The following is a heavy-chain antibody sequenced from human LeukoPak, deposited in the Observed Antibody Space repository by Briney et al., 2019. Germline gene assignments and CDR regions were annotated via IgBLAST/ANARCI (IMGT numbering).Heavy chain of an antibody. CDR1: GFIFSDYA. V-gene: IGHV3-30*04. D-gene: IGHD3-3*01. J-gene: IGHJ4*02. CDR3: ARDVGKGMVITAPFDY. Sequence: GRSLRLSCAASGFIFSDYAMHWVRQAPGKGLEWVADISFDGKNKRYADSAKGRFTISRDTSNNTLHLQMNSLRAEDTAVYYCARDVGKGMVITAPFDYWGQGTLVTVSS. CDR2: ISFDGKNK.